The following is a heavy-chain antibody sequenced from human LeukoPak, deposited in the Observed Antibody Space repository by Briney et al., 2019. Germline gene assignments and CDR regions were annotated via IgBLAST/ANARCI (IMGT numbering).Heavy chain of an antibody. CDR1: GFTFSSYS. Sequence: GGSLRLSCAASGFTFSSYSMNRVRQAPGKGLEWVASISSSSSYIYYADSVKGRFTISRDNAKNSLYLQMNSLRAEDTAVYYCARVPSYYYGSGSQNRDDYWGQGTLVTVS. D-gene: IGHD3-10*01. CDR2: ISSSSSYI. CDR3: ARVPSYYYGSGSQNRDDY. J-gene: IGHJ4*02. V-gene: IGHV3-21*01.